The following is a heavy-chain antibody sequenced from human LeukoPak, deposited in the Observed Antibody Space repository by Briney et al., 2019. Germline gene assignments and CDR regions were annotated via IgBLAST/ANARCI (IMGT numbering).Heavy chain of an antibody. CDR1: GFTFSSYG. Sequence: GRSLRLSCAASGFTFSSYGMHWVRQAPGKGLEWVAVIWYGGSNKYYADSVKGRFTISRDNSKNTLYLQMDSLRAEDTAVYYCAAGSSAFVYWGQGTLVTVSS. CDR3: AAGSSAFVY. CDR2: IWYGGSNK. V-gene: IGHV3-33*08. D-gene: IGHD6-25*01. J-gene: IGHJ4*02.